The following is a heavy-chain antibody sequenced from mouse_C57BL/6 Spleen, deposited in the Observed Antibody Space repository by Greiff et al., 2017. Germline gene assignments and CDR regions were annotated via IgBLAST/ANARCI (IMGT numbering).Heavy chain of an antibody. CDR1: GFTFSDYG. J-gene: IGHJ1*03. V-gene: IGHV5-17*01. D-gene: IGHD2-4*01. Sequence: EVKLLESGGGLVKPGGSLKLSCAASGFTFSDYGMHWVRQAPEKGLEWVAYISSGSSTIYYADTVKGRFTISRDNAKNTLFLQMASLRSEDSAMYDCARYYDYDDGEYFDDWGTGTTVTVSS. CDR3: ARYYDYDDGEYFDD. CDR2: ISSGSSTI.